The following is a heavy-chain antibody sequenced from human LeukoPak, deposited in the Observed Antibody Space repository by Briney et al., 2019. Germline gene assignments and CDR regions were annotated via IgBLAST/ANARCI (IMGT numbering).Heavy chain of an antibody. Sequence: GGSLRLSCAASGFKFSDFWMTWVRQTPGKGLEWVANIKEDGSEEYHVDSVKGRFTISRDNTKSSLFLQMNSLRGDDTAVYYCVRDSRPGGAMGLYHNFDFWGQGTLVTVSS. CDR1: GFKFSDFW. CDR3: VRDSRPGGAMGLYHNFDF. V-gene: IGHV3-7*01. D-gene: IGHD3-16*01. J-gene: IGHJ4*02. CDR2: IKEDGSEE.